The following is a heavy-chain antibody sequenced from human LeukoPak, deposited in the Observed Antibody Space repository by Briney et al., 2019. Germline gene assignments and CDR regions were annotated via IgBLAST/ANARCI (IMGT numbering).Heavy chain of an antibody. CDR2: IKQDGSEK. D-gene: IGHD3-10*01. CDR1: GFTFSSYW. J-gene: IGHJ4*02. Sequence: GGSLRLSCAASGFTFSSYWMSWVRQAPGKGLEWVASIKQDGSEKYYVDSVKGRFIISRDNAKNSLYLQMNSLRAEDTAVYYCARAFYFVVPFDYWGQGTLVTVSS. CDR3: ARAFYFVVPFDY. V-gene: IGHV3-7*01.